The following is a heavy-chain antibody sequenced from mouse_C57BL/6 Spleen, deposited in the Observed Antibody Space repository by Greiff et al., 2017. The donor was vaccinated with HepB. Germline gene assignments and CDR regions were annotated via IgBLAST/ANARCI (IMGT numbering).Heavy chain of an antibody. D-gene: IGHD1-1*01. CDR2: IYPSDSET. V-gene: IGHV1-61*01. CDR1: GYTFTSYW. Sequence: QVQLQQPGAELVRPGSSVKLSCKASGYTFTSYWMDWVKQRPGQGLEWIGNIYPSDSETHYNQKFKDKATLTVDKSSSTAYMQLSSLTSEDSAVYYGARSATHYYGSSHWYFDVWGTGTTVTVSS. CDR3: ARSATHYYGSSHWYFDV. J-gene: IGHJ1*03.